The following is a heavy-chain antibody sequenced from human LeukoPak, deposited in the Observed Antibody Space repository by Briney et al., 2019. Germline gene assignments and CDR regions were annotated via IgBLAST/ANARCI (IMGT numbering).Heavy chain of an antibody. CDR2: IYHSGST. Sequence: SETLSLTCAVSGGSISSSNWWSWVRQPPGKGLEWIGEIYHSGSTNYNPSLKSRVTISVDKSKNQFSLKLSSVTAADTAVYYCARRVRSYYYGSGSPPHFDYWGQGTLVTVSS. CDR3: ARRVRSYYYGSGSPPHFDY. J-gene: IGHJ4*02. D-gene: IGHD3-10*01. V-gene: IGHV4-4*02. CDR1: GGSISSSNW.